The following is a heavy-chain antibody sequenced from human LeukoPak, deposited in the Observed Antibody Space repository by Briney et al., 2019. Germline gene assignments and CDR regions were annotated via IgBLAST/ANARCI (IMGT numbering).Heavy chain of an antibody. CDR1: GFTFRSFE. D-gene: IGHD1-14*01. Sequence: GGSLRLSCAASGFTFRSFEMNWVRQAPGKGLEWVSYISSSGTTIYYADSAKGRFTISRDNAKNSLYLQMNSLRAEDTAVYYCARGYTGLFGSWGQGTLVTVSS. V-gene: IGHV3-48*03. CDR2: ISSSGTTI. CDR3: ARGYTGLFGS. J-gene: IGHJ4*02.